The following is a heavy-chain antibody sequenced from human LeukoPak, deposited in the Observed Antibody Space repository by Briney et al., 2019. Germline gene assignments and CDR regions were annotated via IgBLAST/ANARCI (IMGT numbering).Heavy chain of an antibody. CDR2: FDPEDGET. Sequence: ASVKVSCKVSGYTLTELSMHWVRQAPGKGLEWMGGFDPEDGETIYAQKFQGRVTMTEDTSTDTAYMELSSLRSEDTAVYYCATAGYYGSGSAPDYWGQGTLVTVSS. CDR3: ATAGYYGSGSAPDY. J-gene: IGHJ4*02. V-gene: IGHV1-24*01. D-gene: IGHD3-10*01. CDR1: GYTLTELS.